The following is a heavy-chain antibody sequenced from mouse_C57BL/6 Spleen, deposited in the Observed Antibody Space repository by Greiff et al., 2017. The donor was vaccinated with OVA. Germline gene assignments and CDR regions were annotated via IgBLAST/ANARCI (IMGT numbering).Heavy chain of an antibody. D-gene: IGHD2-2*01. CDR3: ARSTLYGYDGAWFAY. J-gene: IGHJ3*01. V-gene: IGHV1-61*01. CDR1: GYTFTSYW. CDR2: IYPSDSET. Sequence: QVHVKQPGAELVRPGSSVKLSCKASGYTFTSYWMDWVKQRPGQGLEWIGNIYPSDSETHYNQKFKDKATLTVDKSSSTAYMQLSSLTSEDSAVYYCARSTLYGYDGAWFAYWGQGTLVTVSA.